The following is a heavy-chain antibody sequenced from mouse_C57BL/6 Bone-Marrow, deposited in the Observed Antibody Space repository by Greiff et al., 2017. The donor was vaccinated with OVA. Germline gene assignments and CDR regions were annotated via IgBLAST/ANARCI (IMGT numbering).Heavy chain of an antibody. J-gene: IGHJ3*01. CDR1: GFSLTSYG. V-gene: IGHV2-2*01. Sequence: QVQLQQSGPGLVQPSQSLSITCTVSGFSLTSYGVHWVRQSPGKGLEWLGVIWSGGSTDYNAAFISRLSISKDNSKSQVFFKMNSLQADDTAIYYCARSPSTGTGAWFAYWGQGTLVTVSA. D-gene: IGHD4-1*02. CDR2: IWSGGST. CDR3: ARSPSTGTGAWFAY.